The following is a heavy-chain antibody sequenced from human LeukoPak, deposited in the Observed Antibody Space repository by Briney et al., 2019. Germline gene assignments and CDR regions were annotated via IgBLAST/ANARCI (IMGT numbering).Heavy chain of an antibody. J-gene: IGHJ3*02. CDR2: INSDGSST. CDR3: AREFPEYAFDI. CDR1: GFTFSSYW. Sequence: GGSLRLSCAASGFTFSSYWMHWVRQAPGKGLVWVSRINSDGSSTGYADSVKGRFTISRDNAKNTLYLQMNSLRAEDTAVYYCAREFPEYAFDIWGQGTMVTVSS. V-gene: IGHV3-74*01.